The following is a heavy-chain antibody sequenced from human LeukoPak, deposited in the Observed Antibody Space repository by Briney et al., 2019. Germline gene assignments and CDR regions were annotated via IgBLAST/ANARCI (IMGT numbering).Heavy chain of an antibody. Sequence: GGSLRLSCAASGFTFSSYGMHWVRQAPGKGLDWVAFIGYDGSNKYTADSARGRFTLSRDNSKDTLYLQMNSLRAEDTAVYYCAKRGGTTVTTSNFHMDVWGKGTTVTVSS. J-gene: IGHJ6*03. CDR1: GFTFSSYG. CDR2: IGYDGSNK. CDR3: AKRGGTTVTTSNFHMDV. D-gene: IGHD4-17*01. V-gene: IGHV3-30*02.